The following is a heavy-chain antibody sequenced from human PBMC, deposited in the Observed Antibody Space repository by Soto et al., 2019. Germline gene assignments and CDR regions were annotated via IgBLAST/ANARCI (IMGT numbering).Heavy chain of an antibody. Sequence: SETLSLTCTVSGGSISSYYWSWIRQPPGKGLEWIGYIYYSGSTNYNPSLKSRVTISVDTSKNQFSLKLSSVTAADTAVYYCARHSSGAGDFDYWGQGTLVTVSS. D-gene: IGHD2-15*01. V-gene: IGHV4-59*01. CDR1: GGSISSYY. CDR2: IYYSGST. J-gene: IGHJ4*02. CDR3: ARHSSGAGDFDY.